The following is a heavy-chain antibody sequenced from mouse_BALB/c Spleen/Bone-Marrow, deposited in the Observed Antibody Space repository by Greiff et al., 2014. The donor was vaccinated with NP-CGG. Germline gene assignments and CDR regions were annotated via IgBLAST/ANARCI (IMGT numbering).Heavy chain of an antibody. V-gene: IGHV1-39*01. J-gene: IGHJ2*01. Sequence: EVQLQESGPELEKPGASVKISCKASGYSFTDSNMNWVKQSNGKNLEWIGNIDPYYGGTSYSQKFKGKATLTVDKSSSTAYMQLRSLTSEDSAVHYCAKKDYGSSSFDYWGQGTTLTVSS. D-gene: IGHD1-1*01. CDR2: IDPYYGGT. CDR3: AKKDYGSSSFDY. CDR1: GYSFTDSN.